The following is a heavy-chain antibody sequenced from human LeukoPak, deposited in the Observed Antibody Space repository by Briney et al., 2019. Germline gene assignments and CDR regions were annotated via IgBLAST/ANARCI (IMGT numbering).Heavy chain of an antibody. CDR1: GFTFSSYA. V-gene: IGHV3-23*01. D-gene: IGHD6-19*01. J-gene: IGHJ5*02. Sequence: PGGSLRLSCAASGFTFSSYAMSWVRQAPGKGLEWVSAISGSGGSTYYAASVKGRFTISRDNSKNTLYLQMNSPRAEDTAVYYCAKDVAVAVVFRFDPWGQGTLVTVSS. CDR3: AKDVAVAVVFRFDP. CDR2: ISGSGGST.